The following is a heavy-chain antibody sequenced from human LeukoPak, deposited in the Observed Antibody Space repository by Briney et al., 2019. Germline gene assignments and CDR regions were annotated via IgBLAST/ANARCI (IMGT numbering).Heavy chain of an antibody. J-gene: IGHJ4*02. CDR2: IHYSGST. V-gene: IGHV4-59*08. CDR3: ARRASGSYPDYFDF. D-gene: IGHD1-26*01. Sequence: SETLSLTCTFSGGSSSSYYWSWIRQPPGKGLECIGYIHYSGSTNYNPSLRSRATISLDTSKNQVSLKLSSVTAADTALYYCARRASGSYPDYFDFWGQGTLVTVSS. CDR1: GGSSSSYY.